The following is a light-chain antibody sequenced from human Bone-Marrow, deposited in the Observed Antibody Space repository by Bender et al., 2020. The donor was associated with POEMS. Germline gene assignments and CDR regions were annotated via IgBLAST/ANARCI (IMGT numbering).Light chain of an antibody. V-gene: IGLV1-44*01. CDR3: AIWDESLKSWV. CDR2: SSH. J-gene: IGLJ3*02. Sequence: QSVLTQPPSASGTPGQRVTISCSGGSSNIGAHAVNWYQHLPGTPPKLLIYSSHRRPSEVPDRFSGSRSGTSASLAISGLQVEDAADYDCAIWDESLKSWVLGGGTKLT. CDR1: SSNIGAHA.